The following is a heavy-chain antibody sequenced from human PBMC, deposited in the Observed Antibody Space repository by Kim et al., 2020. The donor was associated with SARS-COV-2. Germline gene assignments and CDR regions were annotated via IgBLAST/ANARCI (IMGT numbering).Heavy chain of an antibody. J-gene: IGHJ6*02. V-gene: IGHV4-61*01. CDR2: IYYSGST. CDR3: ARGYSPYGDYPDYYYYYGMDV. D-gene: IGHD4-17*01. CDR1: GGSVSSGSYY. Sequence: SETLSLTCTVSGGSVSSGSYYWSWIRQPPGKGLEWIGYIYYSGSTNYNPSLKSRVTISVDTSKNQFSLKLSSVTAADTAVYYCARGYSPYGDYPDYYYYYGMDVWGQGTTVTVSS.